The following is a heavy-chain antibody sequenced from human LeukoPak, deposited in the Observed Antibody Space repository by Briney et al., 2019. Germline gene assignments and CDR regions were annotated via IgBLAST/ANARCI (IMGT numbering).Heavy chain of an antibody. J-gene: IGHJ3*02. V-gene: IGHV4-31*03. D-gene: IGHD3-10*01. Sequence: SQTPSLTCTVSGGSISSGGYYWSWIRQHPGKGLEWIGYIYYSGSTYYNPSLKSRVTISVDTSKNQFSLKLSSVTAADTAVYYCASLDSRGYDAFDIWGQGTMVTVSS. CDR3: ASLDSRGYDAFDI. CDR2: IYYSGST. CDR1: GGSISSGGYY.